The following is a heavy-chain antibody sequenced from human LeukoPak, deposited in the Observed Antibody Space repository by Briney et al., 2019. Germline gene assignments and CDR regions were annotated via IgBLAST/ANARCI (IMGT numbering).Heavy chain of an antibody. D-gene: IGHD3-22*01. CDR1: GFTFSSYS. J-gene: IGHJ5*02. CDR3: ARGPERVGAYYDSSGYRGWNWFDP. Sequence: GGSLRLSCAASGFTFSSYSMNWVRQAPGKGLEWVSSISSSSSYIYYADSVKGRFTISRDNAKNSLYLQMNSLRAEDTAVYYCARGPERVGAYYDSSGYRGWNWFDPWGQGTLVTVSS. CDR2: ISSSSSYI. V-gene: IGHV3-21*01.